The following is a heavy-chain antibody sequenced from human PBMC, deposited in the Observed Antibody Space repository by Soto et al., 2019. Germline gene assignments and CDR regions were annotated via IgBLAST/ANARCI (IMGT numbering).Heavy chain of an antibody. Sequence: PSETLSLTCTVSGGSISSGDYYWIWMRHPPGQGLEWLVCIYSSSITYDNPSIRSRITTSLDTSKNQFPLMLSSGPDADTAVYYSASRGGSYRYGYYFDYWGQGTLVTVSS. V-gene: IGHV4-30-4*01. CDR2: IYSSSIT. CDR1: GGSISSGDYY. CDR3: ASRGGSYRYGYYFDY. D-gene: IGHD3-16*02. J-gene: IGHJ4*02.